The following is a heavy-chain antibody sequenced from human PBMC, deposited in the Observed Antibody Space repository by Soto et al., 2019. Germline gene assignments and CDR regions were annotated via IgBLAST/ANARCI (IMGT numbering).Heavy chain of an antibody. Sequence: QVQLVESGGGVVQPGRSLRLSCSASGFTFSDFEMYWVRQAPGKGLDWVSFISYDGSNQYYAGSVKGRFTNSRDNSRDTLFVLMNSLRPEDTAVYFCARRSGTAPRFDYWGQGTLVTVSS. CDR1: GFTFSDFE. D-gene: IGHD1-7*01. V-gene: IGHV3-30-3*01. CDR3: ARRSGTAPRFDY. J-gene: IGHJ4*02. CDR2: ISYDGSNQ.